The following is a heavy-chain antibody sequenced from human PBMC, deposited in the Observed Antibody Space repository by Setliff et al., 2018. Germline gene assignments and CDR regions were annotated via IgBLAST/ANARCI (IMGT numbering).Heavy chain of an antibody. Sequence: PGGSLRLSCEASGFSVGSTYMIWVRQAPGKWPEWVSVIYSGGTTDYVDSLRGRFTISRHNGKNTVYLQMNSLRAEDTAVYYCARDGIGWLQSSRTFDYWGQGTLVTVSS. J-gene: IGHJ4*02. CDR2: IYSGGTT. CDR1: GFSVGSTY. CDR3: ARDGIGWLQSSRTFDY. V-gene: IGHV3-53*01. D-gene: IGHD5-12*01.